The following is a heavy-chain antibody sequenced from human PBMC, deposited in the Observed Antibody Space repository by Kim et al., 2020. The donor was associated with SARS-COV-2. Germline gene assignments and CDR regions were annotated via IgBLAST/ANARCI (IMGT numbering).Heavy chain of an antibody. CDR3: ARVRPITSTLLYYEKKQPGFDP. Sequence: SETLSLTCTVSGGSISSSSYYWGWIRQPPGKGLEWIGSIYYSGSTYYNPSLKSRVTISVDTSKNQFSLKLSSVTAADTAVYYCARVRPITSTLLYYEKKQPGFDPWGQGTLVTVSS. J-gene: IGHJ5*02. V-gene: IGHV4-39*07. CDR1: GGSISSSSYY. D-gene: IGHD3-3*01. CDR2: IYYSGST.